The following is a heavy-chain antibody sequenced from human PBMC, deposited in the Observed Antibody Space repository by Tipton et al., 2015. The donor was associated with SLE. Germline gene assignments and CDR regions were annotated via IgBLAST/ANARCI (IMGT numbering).Heavy chain of an antibody. J-gene: IGHJ6*02. Sequence: SLRLSCAASGFTFSDYYMTWIRQAPGKGLEWVSYISGSGRTIYYAASVKGRFTISRDNAKNSLYLQMNSLRAEDTAVYYCARDNSYFGFWSGQPDYGMDVWGQGTTVIVSS. D-gene: IGHD3-3*01. CDR2: ISGSGRTI. CDR1: GFTFSDYY. V-gene: IGHV3-11*01. CDR3: ARDNSYFGFWSGQPDYGMDV.